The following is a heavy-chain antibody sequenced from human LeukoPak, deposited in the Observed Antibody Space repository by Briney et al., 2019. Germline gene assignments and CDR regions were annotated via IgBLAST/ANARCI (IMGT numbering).Heavy chain of an antibody. CDR1: GGSISSYY. Sequence: PSETLSLTCTVSGGSISSYYWSWIRQPAGRGLEWIGYIYYSGSTNYNPSLKSRVTISVDTSKNQFSLKLSSVTAADTAVYYCAREDRDYYDSSGYYNWFDPWGQGTLVTVSS. CDR3: AREDRDYYDSSGYYNWFDP. CDR2: IYYSGST. V-gene: IGHV4-59*01. D-gene: IGHD3-22*01. J-gene: IGHJ5*02.